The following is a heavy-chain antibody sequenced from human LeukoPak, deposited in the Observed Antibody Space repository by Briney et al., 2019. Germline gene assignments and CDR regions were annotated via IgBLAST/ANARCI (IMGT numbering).Heavy chain of an antibody. J-gene: IGHJ3*02. D-gene: IGHD5-18*01. V-gene: IGHV4-34*01. CDR1: GGSFSGYY. CDR3: ARDSYLDAFDI. CDR2: INHSGST. Sequence: PSETLSLTCAVYGGSFSGYYWSWIRQPPGKGLEWIGEINHSGSTNYNPSLKSRVTISVDTSKNQFSLKLSSMTAADTAVHYCARDSYLDAFDIWGQGTMVTVSS.